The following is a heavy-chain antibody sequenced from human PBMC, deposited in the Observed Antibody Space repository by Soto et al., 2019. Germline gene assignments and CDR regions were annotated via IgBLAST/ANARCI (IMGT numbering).Heavy chain of an antibody. D-gene: IGHD3-9*01. J-gene: IGHJ6*02. Sequence: WGSLRLSCAASGFTFSSYAMHWVRQAPGKGLEWVAVISYDGSNKYYADSVKGRFTISRDNSKNTLYLQMNSLRAEDTAVYYCARGQGFYDILTGYYTGSNGMDVWGQGTTVTVSS. CDR3: ARGQGFYDILTGYYTGSNGMDV. CDR2: ISYDGSNK. V-gene: IGHV3-30-3*01. CDR1: GFTFSSYA.